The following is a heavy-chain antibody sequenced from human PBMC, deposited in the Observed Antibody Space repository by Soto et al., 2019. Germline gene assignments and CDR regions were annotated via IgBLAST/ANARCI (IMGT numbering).Heavy chain of an antibody. J-gene: IGHJ4*01. CDR1: GGSISSESFY. CDR2: ISHGGST. Sequence: QVQLQESGPGLVKPSGTLSLTCSVSGGSISSESFYWSWVRQHPGKGLEWIGEISHGGSTNYNPSLKSRATISLDKSNNQFSLSLSFVTAADTALYYCATKTVAVAGLDWGHGTPVTVSS. CDR3: ATKTVAVAGLD. D-gene: IGHD2-2*01. V-gene: IGHV4-4*02.